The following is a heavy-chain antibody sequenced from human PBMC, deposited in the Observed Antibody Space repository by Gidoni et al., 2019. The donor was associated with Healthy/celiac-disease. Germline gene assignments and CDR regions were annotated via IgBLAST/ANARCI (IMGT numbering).Heavy chain of an antibody. CDR3: ARDWHSITMIVVVIRGYYFDY. CDR2: ISYDGSNK. CDR1: GFPFSSYA. V-gene: IGHV3-30-3*01. J-gene: IGHJ4*02. Sequence: QVQLVESGGGVVQPGRSLRLSCAASGFPFSSYAMHWVRQAPGKGLEWVAVISYDGSNKYYADSVKGRFTISRDNSKNTLYLQMNSLRAEDTAVYYCARDWHSITMIVVVIRGYYFDYWGQGTLVTVSS. D-gene: IGHD3-22*01.